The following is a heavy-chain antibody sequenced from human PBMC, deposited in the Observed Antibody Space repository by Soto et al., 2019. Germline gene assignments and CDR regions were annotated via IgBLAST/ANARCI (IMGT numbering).Heavy chain of an antibody. CDR2: INHSGST. Sequence: ETLSLTCADDGGCLSGYYWSWIRQPPGRGLEWIGEINHSGSTNYNPSLKSRVTISVDTSKNQLSLKLSSVTAADTAVYYCATGRPISRTRYYGMDVWGRGTTVTVSS. V-gene: IGHV4-34*01. J-gene: IGHJ6*02. CDR3: ATGRPISRTRYYGMDV. D-gene: IGHD1-1*01. CDR1: GGCLSGYY.